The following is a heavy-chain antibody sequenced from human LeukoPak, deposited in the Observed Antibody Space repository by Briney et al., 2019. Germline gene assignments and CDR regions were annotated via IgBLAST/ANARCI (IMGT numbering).Heavy chain of an antibody. CDR1: GGSISSYY. CDR3: ATRKLGNDY. J-gene: IGHJ4*02. Sequence: SETLSLTCTVSGGSISSYYWSWIRQSPGKGPEWIGYIYYTETSYNPSLKSRVTISADTSKNQFSLKLYSVTAADTAVYYCATRKLGNDYWGQGTLVTVSS. V-gene: IGHV4-59*01. CDR2: IYYTET. D-gene: IGHD7-27*01.